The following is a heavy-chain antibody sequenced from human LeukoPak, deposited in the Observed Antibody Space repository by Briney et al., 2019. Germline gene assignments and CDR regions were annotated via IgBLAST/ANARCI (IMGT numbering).Heavy chain of an antibody. V-gene: IGHV3-21*01. J-gene: IGHJ6*03. Sequence: KPGGSLRLSCAASGFPFSSFSMNWVRQAPGKGLEWVSCISSSSTYIYYADSVKGRFTISGDNAKNSLSLQMNSLRAEDTAVYYCARDSGSNGLYYYMGVWGKGTTVTVSS. CDR3: ARDSGSNGLYYYMGV. CDR1: GFPFSSFS. D-gene: IGHD1-1*01. CDR2: ISSSSTYI.